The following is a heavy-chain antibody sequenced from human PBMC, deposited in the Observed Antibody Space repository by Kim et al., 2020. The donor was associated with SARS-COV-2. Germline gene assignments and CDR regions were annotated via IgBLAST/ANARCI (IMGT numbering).Heavy chain of an antibody. D-gene: IGHD3-22*01. V-gene: IGHV3-11*06. J-gene: IGHJ4*02. CDR1: GFTFSDYY. CDR2: ISSSSSYT. Sequence: GGSLRLSCAASGFTFSDYYMSWIRQAPGKGLEWVAYISSSSSYTNYADSLKGRFTISRDNAKNSLYLQMNSLRAEDTAVYYCARDENYDSSGYYNYWGQGTLVTVSS. CDR3: ARDENYDSSGYYNY.